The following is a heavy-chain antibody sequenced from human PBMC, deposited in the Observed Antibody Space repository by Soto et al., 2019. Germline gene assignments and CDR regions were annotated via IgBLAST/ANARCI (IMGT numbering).Heavy chain of an antibody. CDR3: ARDLDGSGNYYTDY. D-gene: IGHD3-10*01. V-gene: IGHV1-18*01. CDR1: GYTFNNYG. J-gene: IGHJ4*02. CDR2: ISPYNRNT. Sequence: ASVKVSCKASGYTFNNYGITWVRQAPGQGLEWMGWISPYNRNTYYAQRLQGRVTMTTDTSTSTAYMELRSLRSDDTAVYFCARDLDGSGNYYTDYWGQGTLVTVSS.